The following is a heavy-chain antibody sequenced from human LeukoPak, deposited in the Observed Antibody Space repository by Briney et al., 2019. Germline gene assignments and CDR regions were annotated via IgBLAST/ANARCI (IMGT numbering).Heavy chain of an antibody. V-gene: IGHV3-48*03. CDR1: GFTFSSFE. CDR3: ARVKGINYYGSESYYNVGWYFDL. J-gene: IGHJ2*01. D-gene: IGHD3-10*01. Sequence: GGSLRLSCAASGFTFSSFEMNWVRQAPGKGLEWVSYISSSGSNIYYADSVKGRFTISRDNSKNTLYLQMNSLRPEDTAVYYCARVKGINYYGSESYYNVGWYFDLWGRGTLVTVSS. CDR2: ISSSGSNI.